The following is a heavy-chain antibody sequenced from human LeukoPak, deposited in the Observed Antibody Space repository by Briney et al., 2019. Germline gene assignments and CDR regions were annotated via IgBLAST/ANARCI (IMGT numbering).Heavy chain of an antibody. J-gene: IGHJ5*02. D-gene: IGHD3-9*01. CDR2: IIPIFGTA. V-gene: IGHV1-69*13. Sequence: ASVKVSCKASGGTFSSYAISWVRQAPGQGLEWMGGIIPIFGTANYAQKFQGRVTITADESTSTAYMELSSLGSEDTAVYYCARVKSGDDILTGYYTSQYNWFDPWGQGTLVTVSS. CDR3: ARVKSGDDILTGYYTSQYNWFDP. CDR1: GGTFSSYA.